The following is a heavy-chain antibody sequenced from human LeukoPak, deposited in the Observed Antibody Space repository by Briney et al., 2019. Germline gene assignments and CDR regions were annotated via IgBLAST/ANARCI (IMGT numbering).Heavy chain of an antibody. Sequence: GGSLRLSCAASGFPFSSYAMYWVRQAPGEGLAWVSRVHGDGNNIGYADFVEGRFTISRDNAKNTLYLEMSSLRREDTAVYYCARARVGDPTDYWGQGTLVTVSS. J-gene: IGHJ4*02. D-gene: IGHD1-26*01. CDR3: ARARVGDPTDY. V-gene: IGHV3-74*01. CDR1: GFPFSSYA. CDR2: VHGDGNNI.